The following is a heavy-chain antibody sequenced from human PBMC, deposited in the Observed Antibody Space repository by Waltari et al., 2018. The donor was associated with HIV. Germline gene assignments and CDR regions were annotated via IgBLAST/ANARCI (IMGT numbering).Heavy chain of an antibody. CDR2: ISWDRKK. D-gene: IGHD3-10*01. CDR1: GFSLKTSGVG. J-gene: IGHJ4*02. CDR3: ARAYFYESWTYFVS. Sequence: QITLKESGPTLVKPIQTLTLTCSFSGFSLKTSGVGVAWIRQPPGKALEWLALISWDRKKYYSPPLKTRLTSNKDTSKNHVVLTVAKMDSVDIATYYCARAYFYESWTYFVSWGQGILVSVSS. V-gene: IGHV2-5*02.